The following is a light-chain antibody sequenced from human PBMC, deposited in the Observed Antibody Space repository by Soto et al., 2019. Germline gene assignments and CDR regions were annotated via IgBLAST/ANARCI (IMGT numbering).Light chain of an antibody. J-gene: IGKJ1*01. V-gene: IGKV1-5*01. CDR2: DAS. Sequence: DIQMTQSPSTLSASVGDRVTITCRVSQSISSWLAWYQQKPGKAPKLLIYDASSLESGVPSRFSGSGSGTEFTLTITRLQPDDFATYYCQQYNSYPWTFGQGTKVDIK. CDR3: QQYNSYPWT. CDR1: QSISSW.